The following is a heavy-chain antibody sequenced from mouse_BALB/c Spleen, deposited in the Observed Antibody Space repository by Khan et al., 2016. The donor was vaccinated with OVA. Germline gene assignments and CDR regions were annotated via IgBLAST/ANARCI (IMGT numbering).Heavy chain of an antibody. Sequence: QVQLKESGAELVRPGASVKLSCKASGYTFTSYTIHWIKKRPGQGLEWIGYINPSNGYTNYNQKFKDKATLTTDKSSTTAYLQLSSLTSDDSAVYDSARDYGYSRYDGWFAYWGQGTLVTVSA. CDR1: GYTFTSYT. CDR2: INPSNGYT. J-gene: IGHJ3*01. CDR3: ARDYGYSRYDGWFAY. D-gene: IGHD1-2*01. V-gene: IGHV1-4*01.